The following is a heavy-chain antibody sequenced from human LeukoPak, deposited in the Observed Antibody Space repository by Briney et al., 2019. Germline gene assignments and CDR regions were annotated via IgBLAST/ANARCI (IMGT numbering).Heavy chain of an antibody. D-gene: IGHD2-8*02. Sequence: SETLSLTCTVSGGSISSYYWSWIRQPPGKGLEWIGYIYTSGSTNYNPSLKSRVTISVDTSKNQFSLKLSSVTAADTAVYYCARSWSYYYYYYMGVWGKGTTVTVSS. CDR2: IYTSGST. V-gene: IGHV4-4*09. CDR1: GGSISSYY. J-gene: IGHJ6*03. CDR3: ARSWSYYYYYYMGV.